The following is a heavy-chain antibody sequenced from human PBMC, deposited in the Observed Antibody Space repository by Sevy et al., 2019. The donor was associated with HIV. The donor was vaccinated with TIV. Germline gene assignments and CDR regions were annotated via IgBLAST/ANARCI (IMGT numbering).Heavy chain of an antibody. CDR2: NYYRGST. J-gene: IGHJ4*02. CDR3: ARMAGTATFDH. V-gene: IGHV4-59*12. CDR1: GGSFSSYY. D-gene: IGHD6-13*01. Sequence: SETLSLTCSISGGSFSSYYWSWLRQPPGKGLEWIGYNYYRGSTNYNPSLKSRVTISIDMSKNQFSLKLSSVTAADTAVYYCARMAGTATFDHWGQGTLVTVSS.